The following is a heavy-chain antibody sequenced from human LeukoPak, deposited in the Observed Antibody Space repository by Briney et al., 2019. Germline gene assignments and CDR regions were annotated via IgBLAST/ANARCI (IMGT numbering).Heavy chain of an antibody. Sequence: SETLSLTCTVSGGSISSYYWSWIRQPAGKGLEWIGRIYTSGSTNYNPSLKSRVTMSVDASKNQFSLKLSSVTAADTAVYYCARTPYYDFWSGYYTELIWFDPWGQGTLVTVSS. D-gene: IGHD3-3*01. J-gene: IGHJ5*02. CDR2: IYTSGST. CDR1: GGSISSYY. CDR3: ARTPYYDFWSGYYTELIWFDP. V-gene: IGHV4-4*07.